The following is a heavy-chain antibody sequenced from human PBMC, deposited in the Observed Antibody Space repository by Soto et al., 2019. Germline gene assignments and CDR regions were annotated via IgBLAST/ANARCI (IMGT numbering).Heavy chain of an antibody. D-gene: IGHD3-22*01. V-gene: IGHV4-30-4*01. J-gene: IGHJ6*02. CDR2: IYYSGST. Sequence: QVQLQESGPGLVKPSQTLSLTCTVSGGSISSGDYYWSWIRQPPGKGLEWIGYIYYSGSTYYNPSLKSRVTISVDTSKNQFSLKLSSVTAADTAVYYCARAPYYYDSSGYFPTLRYGMDVWGQGTTVTVSS. CDR1: GGSISSGDYY. CDR3: ARAPYYYDSSGYFPTLRYGMDV.